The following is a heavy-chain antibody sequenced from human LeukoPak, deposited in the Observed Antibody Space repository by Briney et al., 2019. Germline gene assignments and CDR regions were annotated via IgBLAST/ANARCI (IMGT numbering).Heavy chain of an antibody. Sequence: GGSLRLSCAASGFTFSSYEMNWVRQAPGKRLEWVSSISSSSSYIFYADSLKGRFTISRDNAKNSLYLQMNSLRAEDTAVYYCASGSKDGDYLDVVAFDIWGQGTMVTVSS. V-gene: IGHV3-21*01. CDR2: ISSSSSYI. CDR3: ASGSKDGDYLDVVAFDI. J-gene: IGHJ3*02. D-gene: IGHD4-17*01. CDR1: GFTFSSYE.